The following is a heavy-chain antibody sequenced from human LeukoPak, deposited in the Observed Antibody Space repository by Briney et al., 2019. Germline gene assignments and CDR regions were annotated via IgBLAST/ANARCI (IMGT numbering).Heavy chain of an antibody. CDR3: ARVSNPPRNYYYYYYMDV. V-gene: IGHV1-2*02. CDR2: INPNSGGT. Sequence: ASVKVSCKASGYTFTSYGISWVRQAPGQGLEWMGWINPNSGGTNYAQKFQGRVTMTRDTSISTAYMELSRLRSDDTAVYYCARVSNPPRNYYYYYYMDVWGKGTTVTVSS. CDR1: GYTFTSYG. J-gene: IGHJ6*03. D-gene: IGHD2/OR15-2a*01.